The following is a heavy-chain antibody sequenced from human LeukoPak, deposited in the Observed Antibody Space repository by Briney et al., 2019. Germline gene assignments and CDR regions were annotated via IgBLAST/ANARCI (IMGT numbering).Heavy chain of an antibody. Sequence: GGALRLSCAASRFTFSTYNMNWVRQAPAKGLEWLSYISSGSSTIYYTDSVEGRFTISRDNAKNSLYLQMNSVRDEDTAVYYCARGKTARVDYWGQGILVTVSS. CDR1: RFTFSTYN. J-gene: IGHJ4*02. CDR2: ISSGSSTI. CDR3: ARGKTARVDY. D-gene: IGHD2-21*02. V-gene: IGHV3-48*02.